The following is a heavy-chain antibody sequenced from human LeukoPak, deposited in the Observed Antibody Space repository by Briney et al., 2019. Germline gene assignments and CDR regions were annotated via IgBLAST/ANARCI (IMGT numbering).Heavy chain of an antibody. CDR3: TRDANHYGGMDV. CDR1: GITVSKYW. Sequence: GGSLRLSCADSGITVSKYWMHWVRQVPGKGLVWVSRIHSDGSTTDYADSVKGRFTITRDSAKNTLYLEMNSLRVEDTAVYYCTRDANHYGGMDVWGQGTTVTVSS. CDR2: IHSDGSTT. J-gene: IGHJ6*02. V-gene: IGHV3-74*01.